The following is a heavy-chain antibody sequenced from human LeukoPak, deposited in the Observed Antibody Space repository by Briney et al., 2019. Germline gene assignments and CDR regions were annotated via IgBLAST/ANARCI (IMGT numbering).Heavy chain of an antibody. J-gene: IGHJ4*02. CDR2: IWHDGSHK. CDR1: GFAFNTYA. Sequence: PGRSLRLSCAASGFAFNTYAMHWVRQAPGQGLEWVALIWHDGSHKFYSNSVRGQFTISRDNSKNAVSLQMNNLRPEDTAVYYCAREFFGSGSYPDFWGRGTRATVSS. CDR3: AREFFGSGSYPDF. V-gene: IGHV3-33*01. D-gene: IGHD3-10*01.